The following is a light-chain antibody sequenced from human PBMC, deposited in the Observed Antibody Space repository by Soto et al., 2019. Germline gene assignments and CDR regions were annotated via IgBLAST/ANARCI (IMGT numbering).Light chain of an antibody. CDR2: EVN. Sequence: QSALTQPASVSGSPGQSIAISCTGTSSDVGSYDRVSWYQQHPGTAPTLMIYEVNKRPSGVPNRFSGSKSGNTASLTISGLQAEDEADYYCRSSVGSPNGVFGGGTKLTVL. V-gene: IGLV2-23*02. CDR3: RSSVGSPNGV. CDR1: SSDVGSYDR. J-gene: IGLJ3*02.